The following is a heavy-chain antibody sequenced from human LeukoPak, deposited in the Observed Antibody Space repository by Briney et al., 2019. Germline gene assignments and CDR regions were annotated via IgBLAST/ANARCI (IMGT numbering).Heavy chain of an antibody. V-gene: IGHV4-61*02. D-gene: IGHD3-16*01. CDR3: ARDKWGSFNEEYFDY. J-gene: IGHJ4*02. Sequence: SETLSLTCTVSGASISGSSHYFWGWIRQTPGKGLEWIGRIYTSGSTNYNPSLKSRVTISVDTSKNQFSLKLSSVTAADTAVYHCARDKWGSFNEEYFDYWGQGTLVTVSS. CDR2: IYTSGST. CDR1: GASISGSSHYF.